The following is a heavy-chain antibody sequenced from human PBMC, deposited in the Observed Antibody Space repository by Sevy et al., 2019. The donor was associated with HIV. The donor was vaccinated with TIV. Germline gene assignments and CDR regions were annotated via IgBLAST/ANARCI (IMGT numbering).Heavy chain of an antibody. CDR2: IWYDGRTE. V-gene: IGHV3-33*01. J-gene: IGHJ5*01. Sequence: GGSLRLSCVASGFTFRSFSMHWVRQAPGKGLEWVAAIWYDGRTERYADSVQGRFTISRDNSKKTLYLQMNSLRDEDTAIYYCARDAARVIVPTAGFDSWGQGTLLTVSS. CDR1: GFTFRSFS. CDR3: ARDAARVIVPTAGFDS. D-gene: IGHD1-1*01.